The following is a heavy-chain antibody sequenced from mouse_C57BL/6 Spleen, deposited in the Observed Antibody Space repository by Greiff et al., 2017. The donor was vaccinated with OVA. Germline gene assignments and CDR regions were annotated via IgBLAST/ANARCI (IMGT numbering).Heavy chain of an antibody. J-gene: IGHJ2*01. Sequence: VQLQQPGAELVRPGSSVKLSCKASGYTFTSYWMDWVKQRPGQGLEWIGNIYPSDSETHYNQKFKDKATLTVDKSSSTAYMQLSSLTSEDAAVYYCARNWDSDYWGQGTTLTVSS. V-gene: IGHV1-61*01. CDR2: IYPSDSET. D-gene: IGHD4-1*01. CDR3: ARNWDSDY. CDR1: GYTFTSYW.